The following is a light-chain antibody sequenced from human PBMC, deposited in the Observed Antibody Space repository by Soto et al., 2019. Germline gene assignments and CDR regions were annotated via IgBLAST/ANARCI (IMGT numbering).Light chain of an antibody. CDR1: QSVTSNY. V-gene: IGKV3-20*01. J-gene: IGKJ3*01. Sequence: EIVLTQSPGTLSLSPGERATLSCRASQSVTSNYLAWHQQKPGQAPRLLIYDASTRATGIPDRFSGSGSGTDFTLTISRLEPEDSAVYYCQQYGSSPFTFGPGTKVDIK. CDR2: DAS. CDR3: QQYGSSPFT.